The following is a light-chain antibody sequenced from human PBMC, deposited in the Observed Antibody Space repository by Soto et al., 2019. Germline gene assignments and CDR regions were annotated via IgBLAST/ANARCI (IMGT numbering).Light chain of an antibody. CDR1: QSIGSY. CDR2: AAS. CDR3: QQYYSYPRT. V-gene: IGKV1-8*01. J-gene: IGKJ1*01. Sequence: AIQMTQSPSSLSASVGDTATITCRANQSIGSYLAWYQQKPGKAPKLLIYAASTLQSGVPSRFSGSGSGTDFTLTISCLQSEDFATYYCQQYYSYPRTFGQGTKVDI.